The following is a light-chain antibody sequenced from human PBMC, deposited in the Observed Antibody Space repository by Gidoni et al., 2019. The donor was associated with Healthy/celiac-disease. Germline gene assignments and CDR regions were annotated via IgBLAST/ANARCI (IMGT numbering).Light chain of an antibody. Sequence: DIQMTKSPPTLSASVGDRDTISCRASQSISSWLAWYQQKPGKAPKLLIYDASSLASGIPSRFSGSGSGTEFTLTISSLQPDDFAAYYCQQYNSYPCRFGQGTKLEIK. J-gene: IGKJ2*04. CDR1: QSISSW. CDR3: QQYNSYPCR. CDR2: DAS. V-gene: IGKV1-5*01.